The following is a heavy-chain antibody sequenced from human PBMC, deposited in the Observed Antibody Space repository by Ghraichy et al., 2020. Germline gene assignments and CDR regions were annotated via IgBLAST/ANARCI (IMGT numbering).Heavy chain of an antibody. CDR1: GFTFSSYW. CDR3: ARFRGAAAATYFDY. J-gene: IGHJ4*02. V-gene: IGHV3-7*01. CDR2: IKQDGSEK. D-gene: IGHD6-13*01. Sequence: GSLRLSCAASGFTFSSYWMSWVRQAPGKGLEWVANIKQDGSEKYYVDSVKGRFTISRDNAKNSLYLQMNSLRAEDTAVYYCARFRGAAAATYFDYWGQGTLVTVSS.